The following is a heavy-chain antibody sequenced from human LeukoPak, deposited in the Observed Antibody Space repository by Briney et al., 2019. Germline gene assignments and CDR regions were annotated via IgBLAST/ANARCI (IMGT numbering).Heavy chain of an antibody. CDR2: IYYSGTT. CDR3: ARQAYSSGWYVEYYFDY. V-gene: IGHV4-59*08. CDR1: GGSISGYY. Sequence: SETLSLTCTVSGGSISGYYWSWIRQPPGKGLEWIGYIYYSGTTNYNPSLKSRVTISVDTSKNQFSLKLSSVTAADTAVYYCARQAYSSGWYVEYYFDYWGQGTLVTVSS. J-gene: IGHJ4*02. D-gene: IGHD6-19*01.